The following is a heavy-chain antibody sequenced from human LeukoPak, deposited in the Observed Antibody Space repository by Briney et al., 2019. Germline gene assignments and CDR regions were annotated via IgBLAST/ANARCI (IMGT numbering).Heavy chain of an antibody. CDR3: ATVFDY. CDR2: IYSGGST. J-gene: IGHJ4*02. V-gene: IGHV3-53*01. Sequence: GGSLRLSCAASGFNVSDSYMSWVRQAPGKGLEWVSIIYSGGSTYYADSVKGRFTISRDNSKNTLYLQMNSLRAEDTAVYYCATVFDYWGQGTLVTVSS. CDR1: GFNVSDSY.